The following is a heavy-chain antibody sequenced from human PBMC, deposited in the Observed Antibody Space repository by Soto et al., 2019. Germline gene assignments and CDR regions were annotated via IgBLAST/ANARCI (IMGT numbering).Heavy chain of an antibody. CDR2: IIPIFGTA. D-gene: IGHD1-26*01. CDR3: ARDGESSGSPFDY. J-gene: IGHJ4*02. Sequence: SVKVSCKASGGTFSSYAISWVRQAPGQGLEWMGGIIPIFGTANYAQKFQGRVTITADESTSTAYMELSSLRSEDTAVYYCARDGESSGSPFDYWGQGTLVTVSS. CDR1: GGTFSSYA. V-gene: IGHV1-69*13.